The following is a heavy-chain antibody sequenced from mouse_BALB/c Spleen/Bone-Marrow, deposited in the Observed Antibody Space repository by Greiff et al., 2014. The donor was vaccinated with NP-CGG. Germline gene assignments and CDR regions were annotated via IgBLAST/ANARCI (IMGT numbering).Heavy chain of an antibody. Sequence: VQLQQPGPEPVKPGASVKMFCKASGYTFTSYVMHWVKQKPGQGLEWIGYIHPYNDGTKYNERFKGKATLTSDKSSSTAYMELSSLTSEDSAVYYCARTILGYYFDYWGQGTTLTVSS. CDR2: IHPYNDGT. D-gene: IGHD2-10*02. J-gene: IGHJ2*01. V-gene: IGHV1-14*01. CDR3: ARTILGYYFDY. CDR1: GYTFTSYV.